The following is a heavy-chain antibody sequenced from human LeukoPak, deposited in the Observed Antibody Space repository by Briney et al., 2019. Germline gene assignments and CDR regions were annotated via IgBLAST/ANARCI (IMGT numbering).Heavy chain of an antibody. CDR3: ATTTIRLGY. CDR2: IYYSGST. D-gene: IGHD1-26*01. V-gene: IGHV4-59*12. J-gene: IGHJ4*02. Sequence: SETLSLTCTVSGGSISSYYWSWIRQPPGKGLEWIGYIYYSGSTNYNPSLKSRVTISVDTSKNQFSLKLSSVAAADTAVYYCATTTIRLGYWGQGTLVTVSS. CDR1: GGSISSYY.